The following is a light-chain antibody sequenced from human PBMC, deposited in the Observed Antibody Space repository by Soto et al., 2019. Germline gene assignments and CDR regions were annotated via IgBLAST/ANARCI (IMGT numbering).Light chain of an antibody. J-gene: IGKJ5*01. V-gene: IGKV3-15*01. Sequence: EIVMTQSPATLSVSPGERAILSCRASQSVSTNLGWYQQKPGQAPRLLIFGASTRATGIPASFSGSGSGTEFTLTISSLQSEDSAVYYCQQYNNWPPFTFGQGTRLEIK. CDR2: GAS. CDR1: QSVSTN. CDR3: QQYNNWPPFT.